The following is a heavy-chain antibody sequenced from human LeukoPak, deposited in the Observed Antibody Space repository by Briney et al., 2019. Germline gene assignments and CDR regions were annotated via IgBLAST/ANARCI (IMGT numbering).Heavy chain of an antibody. CDR1: GGTFSSYA. D-gene: IGHD3-22*01. Sequence: GASVKVSCKASGGTFSSYAISWVRQAPGQGLEWMGRIIPILGIANYAQKFQGRVTITADKSTSTAYMELSSLRSEDTAVYYCARAPDYYDSSGYQANWFDPWGQGTLVTVSS. CDR2: IIPILGIA. J-gene: IGHJ5*02. CDR3: ARAPDYYDSSGYQANWFDP. V-gene: IGHV1-69*04.